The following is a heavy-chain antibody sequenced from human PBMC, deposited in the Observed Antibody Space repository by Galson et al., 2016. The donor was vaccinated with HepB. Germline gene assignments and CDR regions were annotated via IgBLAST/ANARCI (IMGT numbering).Heavy chain of an antibody. CDR2: VNWNGGGT. V-gene: IGHV3-20*04. CDR3: ARGQRNRIYHAMDV. J-gene: IGHJ6*02. D-gene: IGHD1/OR15-1a*01. CDR1: GFTFDDYG. Sequence: SLRLSCAASGFTFDDYGMNWVRQAPGKGLEWVSGVNWNGGGTGYGDSVKGRFTMSRDNAKNSLYLQMDSLRADTALYYCARGQRNRIYHAMDVWGQGTTVTVSS.